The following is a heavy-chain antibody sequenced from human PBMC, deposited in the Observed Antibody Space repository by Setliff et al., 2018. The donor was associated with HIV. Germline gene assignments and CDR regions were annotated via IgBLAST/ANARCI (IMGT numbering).Heavy chain of an antibody. CDR3: AKEPSTCLAARPALCGYFDY. J-gene: IGHJ4*02. CDR2: LSQDGSDE. D-gene: IGHD6-6*01. Sequence: LRLSCAVSGFTFSNYHMHWVRQAPGKGLEWVAALSQDGSDEYYADSVKGRFTISRDNSKNTLYLQMNSLRVEDTAVYYCAKEPSTCLAARPALCGYFDYWGQGTPVTVSS. V-gene: IGHV3-30*04. CDR1: GFTFSNYH.